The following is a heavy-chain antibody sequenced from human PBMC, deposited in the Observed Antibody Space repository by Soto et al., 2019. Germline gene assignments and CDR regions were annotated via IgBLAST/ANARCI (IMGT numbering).Heavy chain of an antibody. J-gene: IGHJ6*02. CDR2: IWYDGSNK. V-gene: IGHV3-33*01. CDR1: GFTFSSYG. CDR3: ARDLGSYYGGGYYYGMDV. Sequence: QVQLVESGGGVVQPGRSLRLSCAASGFTFSSYGMHWVRQAPGKGLEWVAVIWYDGSNKYYADSVKGRFTISRDNSKNTLYLQMNSLRAEDTAVYYCARDLGSYYGGGYYYGMDVWCQGTTVTVPS. D-gene: IGHD1-26*01.